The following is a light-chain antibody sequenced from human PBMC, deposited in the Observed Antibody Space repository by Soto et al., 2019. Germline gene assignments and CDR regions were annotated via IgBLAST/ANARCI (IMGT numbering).Light chain of an antibody. J-gene: IGKJ2*01. V-gene: IGKV3-20*01. CDR1: QSVSSSY. CDR3: QQYGDSPYT. CDR2: GAS. Sequence: EIVLTQSPGTLSLSPGEGATLSCRASQSVSSSYLAWYQQKPGQAPRLLIYGASSRATGIPDRFSGSVSGTDFTLTISRLEPEDFAVYFCQQYGDSPYTFGQGTKLEIK.